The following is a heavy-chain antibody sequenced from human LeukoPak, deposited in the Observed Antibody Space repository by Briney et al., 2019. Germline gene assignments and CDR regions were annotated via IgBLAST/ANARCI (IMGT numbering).Heavy chain of an antibody. D-gene: IGHD5-24*01. CDR1: GFTFSSYG. CDR3: AKGDRDYYFDY. CDR2: IGGRDGST. J-gene: IGHJ4*02. V-gene: IGHV3-23*01. Sequence: GGSLRLSCAASGFTFSSYGMSWVRQAPGKGLEWVSAIGGRDGSTYYADSVKGRFTISRDNSKNTLFLQMNSLRAEDTAVYYCAKGDRDYYFDYWGRGTLVTVSS.